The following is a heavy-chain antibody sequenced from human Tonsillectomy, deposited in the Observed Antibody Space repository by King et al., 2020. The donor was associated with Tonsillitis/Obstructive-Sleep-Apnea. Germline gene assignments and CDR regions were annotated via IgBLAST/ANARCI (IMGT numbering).Heavy chain of an antibody. CDR3: ARVVPAALGVYCYYMDV. V-gene: IGHV4-34*01. Sequence: VQLQQWGAGLLKPSETLSRTCAVYGGSFSGYYWSWIRQPPGKGLAWIGEINHSGSTNYNPSLKSRVTISVDTSKNQFSLRLSSVTAADTAVYYCARVVPAALGVYCYYMDVWGKGTTVTVSS. CDR1: GGSFSGYY. CDR2: INHSGST. D-gene: IGHD2-2*01. J-gene: IGHJ6*03.